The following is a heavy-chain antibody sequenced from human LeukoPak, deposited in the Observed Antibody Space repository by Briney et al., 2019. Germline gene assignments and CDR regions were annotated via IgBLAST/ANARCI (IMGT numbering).Heavy chain of an antibody. J-gene: IGHJ2*01. CDR3: AREADIVSFDL. CDR2: IDPKTGDT. CDR1: GYTFTGNH. V-gene: IGHV1-2*02. Sequence: ASVKVSCKASGYTFTGNHVHWVRQAPGDGLEWMGWIDPKTGDTKYAQKFQDRVAMTSDTSISTAYMELSGLRSDDTAVYFCAREADIVSFDLWGRGTLVTVSP. D-gene: IGHD3-16*02.